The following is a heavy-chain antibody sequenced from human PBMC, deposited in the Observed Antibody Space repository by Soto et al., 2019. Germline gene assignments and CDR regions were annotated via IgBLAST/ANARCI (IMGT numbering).Heavy chain of an antibody. CDR2: FDPEDGET. CDR1: GYTLTELS. J-gene: IGHJ4*02. Sequence: ASVKVSCKVSGYTLTELSMHWVRQAPGKGLEWMGGFDPEDGETIYAQKFQGRVTMTEDTSTDTAYMELSSLRSEDTAVYYCETSPYYYDSSGYYIFDYWGQGTLVTVSS. D-gene: IGHD3-22*01. CDR3: ETSPYYYDSSGYYIFDY. V-gene: IGHV1-24*01.